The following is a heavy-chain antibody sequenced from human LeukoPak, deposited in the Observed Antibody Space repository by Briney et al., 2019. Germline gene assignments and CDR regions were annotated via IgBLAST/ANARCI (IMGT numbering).Heavy chain of an antibody. CDR2: ISTSSSTI. J-gene: IGHJ4*02. V-gene: IGHV3-48*04. CDR3: ARSGVGYCTNGVCFVDY. D-gene: IGHD2-8*01. CDR1: GFTFIDYS. Sequence: GGSLRLSCAVSGFTFIDYSMNWVRQAPGKGLEWVSYISTSSSTIYYAGSVKGRFTISRDNAKNSLYLQMNSLRAEDTALYYCARSGVGYCTNGVCFVDYWGQGTLVTVSS.